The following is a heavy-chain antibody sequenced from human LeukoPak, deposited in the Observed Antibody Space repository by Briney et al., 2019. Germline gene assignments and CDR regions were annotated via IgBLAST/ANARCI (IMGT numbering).Heavy chain of an antibody. D-gene: IGHD3-3*01. CDR3: AREASDFWSGQFDY. Sequence: GGSLRLSCAASGFTFSSYGVHWVRQAPGKGLEWVAVISYDGSNKYYADSVKGRFTISRDNSKNTLYLQMNSLRAEDTAVYYCAREASDFWSGQFDYWGQGTLVTVSS. CDR1: GFTFSSYG. V-gene: IGHV3-30*03. J-gene: IGHJ4*02. CDR2: ISYDGSNK.